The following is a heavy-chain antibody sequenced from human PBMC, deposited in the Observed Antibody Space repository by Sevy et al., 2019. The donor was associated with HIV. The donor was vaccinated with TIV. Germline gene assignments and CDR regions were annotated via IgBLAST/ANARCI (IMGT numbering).Heavy chain of an antibody. V-gene: IGHV3-15*01. CDR3: TTEGAD. Sequence: GGSLRLSCAASGFIFSDAWLSWVRQGPGKGLEWVGRVRSKGDGGTEEYATPGKGRFIIARDDSKNMLYLQMNNLKIEDTGVYYCTTEGADWGQGTRVTVSS. CDR2: VRSKGDGGTE. J-gene: IGHJ4*02. CDR1: GFIFSDAW.